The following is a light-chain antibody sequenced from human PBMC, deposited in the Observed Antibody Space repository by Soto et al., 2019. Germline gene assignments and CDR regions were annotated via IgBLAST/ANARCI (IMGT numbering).Light chain of an antibody. V-gene: IGLV7-46*01. CDR2: DTS. Sequence: QAVVTQEPSLTVSPGGTVTLTCGSSTGAVTSGHYPYWFQQKPGQAPRTLIYDTSNKHSWTPARFSGSLVGGKAALTLSGAQPDDEADYYCLLSYSGAREVFGGGTKLTVL. CDR1: TGAVTSGHY. J-gene: IGLJ2*01. CDR3: LLSYSGAREV.